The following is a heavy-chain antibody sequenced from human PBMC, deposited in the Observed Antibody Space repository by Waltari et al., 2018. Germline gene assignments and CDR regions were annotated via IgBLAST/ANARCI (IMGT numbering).Heavy chain of an antibody. CDR3: ARVGRGYSTGLDY. V-gene: IGHV3-21*01. CDR2: ISSGSDYK. D-gene: IGHD6-19*01. Sequence: EVQLVESGGGLVKPGGSLRLSCASSGFTFSTSSINWVRQAPGKGLEGVSSISSGSDYKYYADSLKGRFTISRDNAKKSVYLRMNSLRVEDTAVYYCARVGRGYSTGLDYWGQGTLVTVSS. CDR1: GFTFSTSS. J-gene: IGHJ4*02.